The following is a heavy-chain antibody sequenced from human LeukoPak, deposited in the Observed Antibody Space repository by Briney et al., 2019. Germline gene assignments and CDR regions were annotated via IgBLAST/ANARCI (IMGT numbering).Heavy chain of an antibody. CDR3: ARDLIAAAGDRTFDY. J-gene: IGHJ4*02. V-gene: IGHV4-39*02. D-gene: IGHD6-13*01. CDR1: GGSISSSSYY. CDR2: IYYSGST. Sequence: SETLSLTCTVSGGSISSSSYYWGWIRQPPGKGLEWIGSIYYSGSTYYNPSLKSRVTISVDTSKNQFSLKLSSVTAADTAVYYCARDLIAAAGDRTFDYWGQGTLVTVSS.